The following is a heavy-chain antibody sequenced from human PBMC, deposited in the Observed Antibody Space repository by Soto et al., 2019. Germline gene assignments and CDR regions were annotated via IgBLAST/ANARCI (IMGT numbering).Heavy chain of an antibody. Sequence: GGSLRLSCAASGFTFSSYGMHWVRQSPGEGLEWVAVISYDGSNKYYADSVKGRFTISRDNSKNTLYLQMDSLRAEDTAVYYCAKATAMVTRYYYYGMDVWGQGTTVTVSS. CDR1: GFTFSSYG. CDR3: AKATAMVTRYYYYGMDV. CDR2: ISYDGSNK. J-gene: IGHJ6*02. V-gene: IGHV3-30*18. D-gene: IGHD5-18*01.